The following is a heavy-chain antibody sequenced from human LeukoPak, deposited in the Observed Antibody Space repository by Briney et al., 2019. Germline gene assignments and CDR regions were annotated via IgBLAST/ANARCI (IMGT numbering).Heavy chain of an antibody. CDR3: ASLSHYNRDAFDI. CDR2: IYYSGST. CDR1: GGSFSGYY. Sequence: SETLSLTCAVYGGSFSGYYWSWIRQPPGKGLEWIGYIYYSGSTNYNPSLKSRVTISVDTSKNQFSLKLSSVTAADTAVYYCASLSHYNRDAFDIWGQGTMVTVSS. J-gene: IGHJ3*02. D-gene: IGHD1-26*01. V-gene: IGHV4-59*01.